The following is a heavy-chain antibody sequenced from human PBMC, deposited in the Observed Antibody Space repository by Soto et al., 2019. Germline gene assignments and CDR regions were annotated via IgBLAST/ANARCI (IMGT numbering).Heavy chain of an antibody. CDR1: GYTFSTHG. CDR2: ITTSNGNT. J-gene: IGHJ3*02. D-gene: IGHD2-15*01. Sequence: QAQLVQSGPEVKKPGASVKVSCKASGYTFSTHGLSWVRQAPGQGLEWMGWITTSNGNTNYAQKLQGSLSRTTATSMNTGYMEVTSLRSDDTAVYYCARFRLCSGYTCDSSFGCDMLGEWTVVTVSS. CDR3: ARFRLCSGYTCDSSFGCDM. V-gene: IGHV1-18*01.